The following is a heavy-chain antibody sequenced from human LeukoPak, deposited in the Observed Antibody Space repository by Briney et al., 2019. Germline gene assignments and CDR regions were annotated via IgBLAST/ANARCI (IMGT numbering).Heavy chain of an antibody. V-gene: IGHV4-61*02. Sequence: SQTLSLTCTVSGGSISSGSYYWSWIRQPAGKGLEWIGRIYTSGSTNYNPSLKSRVTISVDTSKNQFSLKLSSVTAADTAVYYCAREQLLWSAFDIWGQGTMVTVSS. J-gene: IGHJ3*02. CDR2: IYTSGST. D-gene: IGHD2-2*01. CDR3: AREQLLWSAFDI. CDR1: GGSISSGSYY.